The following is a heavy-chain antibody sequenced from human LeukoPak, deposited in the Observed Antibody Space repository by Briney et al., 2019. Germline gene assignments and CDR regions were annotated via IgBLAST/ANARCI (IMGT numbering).Heavy chain of an antibody. Sequence: SETLSLTCAVYGGSFSGYYWSWIRQPSGKGLEWIGEINHSGSTNYNPSLKSRVTISVDTSKNQFSLKLSSVTAADTAVYYCARNQDDSSDYYYFDYWGQGTLVTVSS. CDR1: GGSFSGYY. CDR2: INHSGST. CDR3: ARNQDDSSDYYYFDY. J-gene: IGHJ4*02. V-gene: IGHV4-34*01. D-gene: IGHD3-22*01.